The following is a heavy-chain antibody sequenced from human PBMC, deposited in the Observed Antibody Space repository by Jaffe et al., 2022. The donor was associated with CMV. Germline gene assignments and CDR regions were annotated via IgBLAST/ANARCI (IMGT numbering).Heavy chain of an antibody. Sequence: QLQLQESGPGLVKPSETLSLTCTVSGGSISSSSYYWGWIRQPPGKGLEWIGSIYYSGSTYYNPSLKSRVTISVDTSKNQFSLKLSSVTAADTAVYYCARHTRGFPGAAAFGYWGQGTLVTVSS. CDR2: IYYSGST. CDR3: ARHTRGFPGAAAFGY. D-gene: IGHD6-13*01. CDR1: GGSISSSSYY. V-gene: IGHV4-39*01. J-gene: IGHJ4*02.